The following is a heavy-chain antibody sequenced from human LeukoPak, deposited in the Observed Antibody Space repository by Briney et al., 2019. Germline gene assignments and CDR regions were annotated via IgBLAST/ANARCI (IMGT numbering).Heavy chain of an antibody. CDR1: GFTFSHYG. J-gene: IGHJ4*02. V-gene: IGHV3-33*06. CDR3: AKDAQRGFDFSNSLES. CDR2: IWSDGTEK. D-gene: IGHD3/OR15-3a*01. Sequence: GRSLRLSCATSGFTFSHYGMHWVRQAPGKGLEWVAVIWSDGTEKYYGDSVKGRFTISRDNSKKTVYLQMNSLRAEDTAVYYCAKDAQRGFDFSNSLESWGQGTLVTVSS.